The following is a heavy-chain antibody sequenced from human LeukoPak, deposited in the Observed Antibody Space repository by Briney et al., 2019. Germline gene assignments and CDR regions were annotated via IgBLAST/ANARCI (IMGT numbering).Heavy chain of an antibody. D-gene: IGHD3-10*01. CDR2: IWYDGSNK. Sequence: PGGSLRLSCAASGFTFSSYGMHWVRQAPGKGLEWVAVIWYDGSNKYYADSVKGRFTISRDNAKNSLYLQVNSLRDEDTAVYYCARDSYYASGSYSFDYWGQGTLVTVSS. J-gene: IGHJ4*02. CDR3: ARDSYYASGSYSFDY. V-gene: IGHV3-33*01. CDR1: GFTFSSYG.